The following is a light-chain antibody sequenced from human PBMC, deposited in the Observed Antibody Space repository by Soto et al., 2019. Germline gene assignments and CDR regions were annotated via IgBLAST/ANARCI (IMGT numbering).Light chain of an antibody. CDR2: GTS. CDR3: QQYGTSPPYT. CDR1: QSVSSSN. Sequence: ELVLTQSPVTLSLSPGERATLSCRASQSVSSSNLAWYQQKTGQAPRLLIYGTSSRATGIPDRFSGSGSGTDLTLTISRLEPEDFAVYYCQQYGTSPPYTFGQGTKLEIK. V-gene: IGKV3-20*01. J-gene: IGKJ2*01.